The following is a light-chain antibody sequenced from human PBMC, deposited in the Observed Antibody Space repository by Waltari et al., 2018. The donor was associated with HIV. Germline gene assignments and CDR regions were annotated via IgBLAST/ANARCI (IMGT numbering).Light chain of an antibody. CDR2: EVT. V-gene: IGLV2-23*02. CDR3: YSYSDTSSADV. Sequence: QSALTQPASVSGSPGQSITISCTGTSTDVGNFNLVSWYQQYPGKPPKLLIYEVTKRPSGASNRLSASKSGKTASLTISGVRAEDEADYYCYSYSDTSSADVFGTGTKVTVL. CDR1: STDVGNFNL. J-gene: IGLJ1*01.